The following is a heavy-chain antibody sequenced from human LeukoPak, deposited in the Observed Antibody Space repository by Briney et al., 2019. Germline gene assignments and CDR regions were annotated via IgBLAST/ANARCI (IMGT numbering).Heavy chain of an antibody. CDR2: IYYSGST. V-gene: IGHV4-59*01. D-gene: IGHD4-23*01. CDR3: ARGITVVIPGDYYYMDV. J-gene: IGHJ6*03. CDR1: GGSISSYY. Sequence: SETLSLTCTVSGGSISSYYWSWIRQPPGKGLVWIGYIYYSGSTNYNPSLKSRVTISVDTSKKQFSLKLSSVTAADTAVYYCARGITVVIPGDYYYMDVWGKGTTVTISS.